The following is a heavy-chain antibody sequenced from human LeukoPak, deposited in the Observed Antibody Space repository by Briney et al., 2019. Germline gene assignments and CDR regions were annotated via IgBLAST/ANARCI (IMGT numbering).Heavy chain of an antibody. CDR2: IRYDGSNK. CDR1: EFTFSSYG. J-gene: IGHJ4*02. Sequence: PGGSLRLSCAASEFTFSSYGMHWVRQAPGKGLEWVAFIRYDGSNKYYADSVKGRFTISRDNSKNTLYLQMNSLRAEDTAVYYCAKDCCGYSYGSNFDYWGQGTLVTVSS. V-gene: IGHV3-30*02. CDR3: AKDCCGYSYGSNFDY. D-gene: IGHD5-18*01.